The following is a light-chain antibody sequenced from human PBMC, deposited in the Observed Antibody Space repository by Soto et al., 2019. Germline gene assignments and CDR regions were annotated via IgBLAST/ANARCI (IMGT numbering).Light chain of an antibody. CDR1: QSISDW. CDR3: QQHNSSPWT. V-gene: IGKV1-5*01. Sequence: VGDRVTIACRASQSISDWLAWFQQKPGKAPKVLIYDASTLESGVPSRFSGSGSGTEFTLTISSLQPEDSATYYCQQHNSSPWTFGQGTKVDIK. J-gene: IGKJ1*01. CDR2: DAS.